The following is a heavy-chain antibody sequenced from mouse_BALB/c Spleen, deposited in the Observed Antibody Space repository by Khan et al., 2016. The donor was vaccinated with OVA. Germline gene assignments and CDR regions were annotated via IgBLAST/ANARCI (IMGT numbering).Heavy chain of an antibody. Sequence: VQLKESGPGLVKPSQSLSLTCTVTGYSITSDYAWNWIRQFPGNKLEWMGYISYSGSTNYNPALQSRISITRDTSKNQFFLQLNSVTTEDTATNYCARDGSRYNDAIDYGGQGTSVTVSS. CDR3: ARDGSRYNDAIDY. CDR2: ISYSGST. V-gene: IGHV3-2*02. CDR1: GYSITSDYA. J-gene: IGHJ4*01. D-gene: IGHD2-3*01.